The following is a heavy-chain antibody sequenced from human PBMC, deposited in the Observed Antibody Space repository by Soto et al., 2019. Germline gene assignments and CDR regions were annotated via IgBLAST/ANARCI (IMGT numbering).Heavy chain of an antibody. V-gene: IGHV1-18*04. CDR1: GYTFTSYG. Sequence: ASVKVSCKASGYTFTSYGISWVRQAPGQGLEWMGWISAYNGNTNYAQKLQGRVTMTTDTSTSTAYMELRSLRSDDTAVYYCARDIGITMVRGVIISPFDYWGQGTLVTFSS. D-gene: IGHD3-10*01. CDR2: ISAYNGNT. CDR3: ARDIGITMVRGVIISPFDY. J-gene: IGHJ4*02.